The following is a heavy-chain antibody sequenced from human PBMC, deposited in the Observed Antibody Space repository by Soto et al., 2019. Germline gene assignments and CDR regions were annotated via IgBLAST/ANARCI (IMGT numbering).Heavy chain of an antibody. CDR2: ISGNGEST. J-gene: IGHJ4*02. D-gene: IGHD3-22*01. Sequence: EVQLLESGGGLVQPGGSLRLSCAASGFTFSSYTMTWVRQAPGKGPEWVSSISGNGESTKYADSVKGRFTISRDNSKNTLYLQINSLRAEDTAVYYCARSRIVMIVEVVPYFFDSWGQGALVTVSS. CDR1: GFTFSSYT. V-gene: IGHV3-23*01. CDR3: ARSRIVMIVEVVPYFFDS.